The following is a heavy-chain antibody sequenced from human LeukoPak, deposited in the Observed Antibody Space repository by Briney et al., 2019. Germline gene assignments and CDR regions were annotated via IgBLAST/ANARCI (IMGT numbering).Heavy chain of an antibody. V-gene: IGHV5-51*01. CDR3: ARFGYWIQRITMVRGSDY. Sequence: GESLKISCKCSGYSFTSYWIGWVRQMPGKGLEWMGIIYPGDSDTRYSPSFQGQVTISADKSISTAYLQWSSLKASDTAMYYCARFGYWIQRITMVRGSDYWGQGTLVTVSS. CDR2: IYPGDSDT. CDR1: GYSFTSYW. J-gene: IGHJ4*02. D-gene: IGHD3-10*01.